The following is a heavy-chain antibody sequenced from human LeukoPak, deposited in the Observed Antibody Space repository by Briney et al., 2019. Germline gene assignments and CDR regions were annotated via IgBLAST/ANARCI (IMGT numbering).Heavy chain of an antibody. CDR2: ISAYNGNT. CDR1: GYTFTSYG. D-gene: IGHD2-8*01. Sequence: GASVKVSCKASGYTFTSYGISWVRQAPGQGLEWMGWISAYNGNTNYAQKLQGRVTMTTDTSTSTAYMELRSLRSDDTAVYYCARAEYCTNGVCYIWNAFDIWGQGTMVTVSS. V-gene: IGHV1-18*01. J-gene: IGHJ3*02. CDR3: ARAEYCTNGVCYIWNAFDI.